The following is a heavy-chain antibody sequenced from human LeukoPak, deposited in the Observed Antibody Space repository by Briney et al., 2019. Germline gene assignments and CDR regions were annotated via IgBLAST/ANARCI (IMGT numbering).Heavy chain of an antibody. Sequence: GGSLRLSCAASGFTVSRNYMSWVRQAPGKGLEWVSYISSSSSTIYYADSVKGRFTISRDNSKNMVFLQMNSLRIEDTAMYYCAKDFMHYGSGRPYYMDVWGEGTTVIISS. J-gene: IGHJ6*03. CDR1: GFTVSRNY. D-gene: IGHD3-10*01. CDR3: AKDFMHYGSGRPYYMDV. CDR2: ISSSSSTI. V-gene: IGHV3-48*01.